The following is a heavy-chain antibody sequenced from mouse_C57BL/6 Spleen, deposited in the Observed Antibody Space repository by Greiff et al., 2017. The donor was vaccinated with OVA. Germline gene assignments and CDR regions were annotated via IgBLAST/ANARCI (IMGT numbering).Heavy chain of an antibody. D-gene: IGHD3-2*02. Sequence: EVKLVESGAELVKPGASVKLSCTASGFNITDYYMHWVKQRTEQGLAWIGRIDPEDGETNYAPKFQGKATITADTSSNTAYLPLSSLTSEDTAVYYCARGTAQATAWFAYWGQGTLVTVSA. CDR3: ARGTAQATAWFAY. CDR2: IDPEDGET. CDR1: GFNITDYY. V-gene: IGHV14-2*01. J-gene: IGHJ3*01.